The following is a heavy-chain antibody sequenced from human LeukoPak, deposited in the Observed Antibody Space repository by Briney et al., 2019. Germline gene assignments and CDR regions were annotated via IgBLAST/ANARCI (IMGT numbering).Heavy chain of an antibody. J-gene: IGHJ4*02. V-gene: IGHV4-59*01. CDR2: IYYSGST. D-gene: IGHD1-1*01. Sequence: PSETLSLTCTVSGGSISSYYWSWIRQPPGKGLEWIGYIYYSGSTNYNPSLKSRVTISVDTSKNQFSLKLSSVTAADAAVYYCARVHGWNRRTGYFDYWGQGTLVTVSS. CDR3: ARVHGWNRRTGYFDY. CDR1: GGSISSYY.